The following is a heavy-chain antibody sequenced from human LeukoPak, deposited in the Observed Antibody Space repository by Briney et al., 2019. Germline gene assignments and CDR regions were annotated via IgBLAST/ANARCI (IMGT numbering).Heavy chain of an antibody. CDR1: GYTFTSYG. V-gene: IGHV1-18*01. CDR3: ARRRYCSSTSCFWVDP. D-gene: IGHD2-2*01. J-gene: IGHJ5*02. CDR2: ISAYNGNT. Sequence: ASVKVSCKASGYTFTSYGISWVRQAPGQGLEWMGWISAYNGNTNYAQKLQGRVTMTTDTSTSTAYMELRSLRSDDTAVYCCARRRYCSSTSCFWVDPWGQGTLVTVSS.